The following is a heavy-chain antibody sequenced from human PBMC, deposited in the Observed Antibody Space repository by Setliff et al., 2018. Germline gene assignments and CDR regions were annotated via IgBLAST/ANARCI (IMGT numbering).Heavy chain of an antibody. Sequence: EASVKVSCKASGYTFIGYYMYWVRQAPGQGLEWMGRINPNSGGTEYAQKFQGRVTMTRDTSISTVYMELSSLRSDDTAVYYCARAGQLDYFQHWGQGTLVTVSS. D-gene: IGHD6-13*01. V-gene: IGHV1-2*06. CDR1: GYTFIGYY. CDR2: INPNSGGT. J-gene: IGHJ1*01. CDR3: ARAGQLDYFQH.